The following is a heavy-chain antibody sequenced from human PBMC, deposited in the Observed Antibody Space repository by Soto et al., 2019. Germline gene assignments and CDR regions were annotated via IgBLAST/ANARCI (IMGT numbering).Heavy chain of an antibody. CDR3: ARDYSPTGWFDP. Sequence: SETLSLTCTVSGGSISSGDYYWSWIRQPPGKGLEWIGYIYYSGSTYYNPSLKSRVTISVDTSKNQFSLKLSSVTAADTAVYYCARDYSPTGWFDPWGQGTLVTVSS. D-gene: IGHD2-15*01. J-gene: IGHJ5*02. CDR2: IYYSGST. CDR1: GGSISSGDYY. V-gene: IGHV4-30-4*01.